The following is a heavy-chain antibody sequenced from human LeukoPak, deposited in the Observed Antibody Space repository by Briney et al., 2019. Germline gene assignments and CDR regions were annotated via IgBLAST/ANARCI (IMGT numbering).Heavy chain of an antibody. Sequence: ASVKVSCKASGYTFASYGISWVRQAPGQGLEWMGWISAYNGNTNYAQKLQGRVTMTTDTSTSTAYMELRSLRSDDTAVYYCARPRSSDYLDPYFDYWGQGTLVTVSS. V-gene: IGHV1-18*01. CDR3: ARPRSSDYLDPYFDY. CDR1: GYTFASYG. D-gene: IGHD3-22*01. CDR2: ISAYNGNT. J-gene: IGHJ4*02.